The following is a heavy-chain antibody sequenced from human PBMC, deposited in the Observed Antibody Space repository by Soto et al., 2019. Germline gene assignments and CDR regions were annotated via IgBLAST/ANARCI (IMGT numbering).Heavy chain of an antibody. CDR3: ARLRIATNSYKWFDP. CDR2: IYVTGAV. CDR1: GAALNSGNYY. Sequence: SSESLSLTCSVSGAALNSGNYYWSWILQVPGKGLEWIGHIYVTGAVDYNPSLRDRITISQDTSERQFSLNLRLVTAADTAVYYCARLRIATNSYKWFDPWGQGTLVTVSS. V-gene: IGHV4-31*03. D-gene: IGHD2-21*01. J-gene: IGHJ5*02.